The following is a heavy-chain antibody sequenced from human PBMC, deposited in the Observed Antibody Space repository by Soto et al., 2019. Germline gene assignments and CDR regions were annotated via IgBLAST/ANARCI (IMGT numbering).Heavy chain of an antibody. CDR3: ARGAYNDYSHWFDP. CDR2: MNPNSGNA. V-gene: IGHV1-8*01. J-gene: IGHJ5*02. Sequence: QVQLVQSGAEVRKPGASVRVSYKATGYSFTRHDINWLRQAAGQGLEWMGWMNPNSGNAVYAQKFQGRVTMTTNTSITTAYIEVTSLKSEDTAVYFCARGAYNDYSHWFDPWGQGTLVTVSS. CDR1: GYSFTRHD. D-gene: IGHD4-4*01.